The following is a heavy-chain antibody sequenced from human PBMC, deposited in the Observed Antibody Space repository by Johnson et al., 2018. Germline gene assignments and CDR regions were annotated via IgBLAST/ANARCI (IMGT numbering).Heavy chain of an antibody. Sequence: VQLVQSGGGLIQPGGSLRLSCAASGFTVSSNYMSWVRQAPGKGLEWVSVIYSGGSTYYADSVKGRFTISRDNSKNTLYLQMNSLRAEDTAVYYCASSGGLMSAWLYYYYGMDVWGQGTTVTVSS. CDR3: ASSGGLMSAWLYYYYGMDV. CDR2: IYSGGST. CDR1: GFTVSSNY. V-gene: IGHV3-53*01. D-gene: IGHD3-16*01. J-gene: IGHJ6*02.